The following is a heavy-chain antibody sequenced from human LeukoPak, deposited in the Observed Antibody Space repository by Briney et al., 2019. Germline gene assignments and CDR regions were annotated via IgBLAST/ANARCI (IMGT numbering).Heavy chain of an antibody. J-gene: IGHJ4*02. Sequence: SETLSLTCAVYGGSFSGYYWSWIRQPPGKGLEWIGEINHSGSTNYNPSLKSRVTISVDTSKNQSSLKLSSVTAADTAVYYCARVSRRYCSGGSCTLFDYWGQGTLVTVSS. V-gene: IGHV4-34*01. CDR2: INHSGST. CDR1: GGSFSGYY. D-gene: IGHD2-15*01. CDR3: ARVSRRYCSGGSCTLFDY.